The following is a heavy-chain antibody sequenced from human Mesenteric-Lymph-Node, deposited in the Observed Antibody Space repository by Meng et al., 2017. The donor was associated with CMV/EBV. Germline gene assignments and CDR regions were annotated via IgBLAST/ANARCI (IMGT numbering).Heavy chain of an antibody. CDR1: GFALSGSA. J-gene: IGHJ5*02. Sequence: GFALSGSAVHWVRQATGKGLEWVGRIRSKANRYATAYAAPVEGRFTVSRDDSKNLVYLQMNSLKTEDTAVYYCTNNSWDRGGDWFDPWGQGVLVTVSS. CDR3: TNNSWDRGGDWFDP. V-gene: IGHV3-73*01. D-gene: IGHD1-1*01. CDR2: IRSKANRYAT.